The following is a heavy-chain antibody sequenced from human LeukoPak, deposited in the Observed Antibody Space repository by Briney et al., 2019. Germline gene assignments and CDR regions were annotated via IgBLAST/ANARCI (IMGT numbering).Heavy chain of an antibody. CDR1: GASISSYY. J-gene: IGHJ2*01. D-gene: IGHD1-1*01. CDR3: ARAVGVGRGTYFDL. V-gene: IGHV4-59*08. Sequence: SEALSLTCTVSGASISSYYWSWIRQPPGKGLEWIGYISYIGSTNYNPSLKSRVTISVDTSKNQFSLKLSSVTAADTAVYYCARAVGVGRGTYFDLWGRGTLVTVSS. CDR2: ISYIGST.